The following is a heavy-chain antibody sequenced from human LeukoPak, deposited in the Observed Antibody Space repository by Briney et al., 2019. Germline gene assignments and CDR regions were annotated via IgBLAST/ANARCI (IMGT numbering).Heavy chain of an antibody. J-gene: IGHJ5*02. CDR1: GVSISNGNYY. D-gene: IGHD1-7*01. V-gene: IGHV4-61*02. Sequence: SQTLSLTCTVSGVSISNGNYYWSWIRQPAGKGLEWIGRISTSGSTNFNPSLKSRVTISVDTSKNQFSLNLSSVTAADTAVYYCSRGQSGWNYKWFDPWGQGILVTVSS. CDR3: SRGQSGWNYKWFDP. CDR2: ISTSGST.